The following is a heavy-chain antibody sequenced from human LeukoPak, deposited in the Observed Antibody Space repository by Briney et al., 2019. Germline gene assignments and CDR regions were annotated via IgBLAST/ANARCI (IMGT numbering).Heavy chain of an antibody. CDR2: VYSGGDT. J-gene: IGHJ6*04. CDR1: GFSVSNNY. Sequence: GGSLRLSCAASGFSVSNNYVSWVRQAPGKGLEWISAVYSGGDTYYIESVRGRFTISRDNSKNTIHHQMNGLTPEDTAIYYCARDSTGASVWGKGTTVTVSS. V-gene: IGHV3-53*01. D-gene: IGHD1-14*01. CDR3: ARDSTGASV.